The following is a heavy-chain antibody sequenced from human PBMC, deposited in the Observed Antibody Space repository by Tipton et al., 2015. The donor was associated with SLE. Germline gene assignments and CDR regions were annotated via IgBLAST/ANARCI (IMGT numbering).Heavy chain of an antibody. CDR2: ISYGGGT. CDR3: ARPETGFREFGYFDL. Sequence: TLSLTCSVSGGSIRSSSYYWGWIRQPPGKGLEWIGSISYGGGTYYNPSLKSRVTISVDTSKNQFSLNLTSVTAADTAVYYCARPETGFREFGYFDLWGRGTLVSVSS. CDR1: GGSIRSSSYY. J-gene: IGHJ2*01. V-gene: IGHV4-39*07. D-gene: IGHD3-10*01.